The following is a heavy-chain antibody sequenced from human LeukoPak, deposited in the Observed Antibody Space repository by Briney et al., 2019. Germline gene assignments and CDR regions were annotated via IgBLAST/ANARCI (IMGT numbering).Heavy chain of an antibody. CDR3: ARAEIAHSSWYYYYYYYMDV. V-gene: IGHV1-46*01. Sequence: GASVKVSCKASGYTFTDNWMHWVRQAPGQGLEWMGIINPNGGTTRYAQKFQGRVTLTRDMSTTSVYMELSSLRSEDTAVYYCARAEIAHSSWYYYYYYYMDVWGKGTTVTVSS. D-gene: IGHD6-13*01. J-gene: IGHJ6*03. CDR2: INPNGGTT. CDR1: GYTFTDNW.